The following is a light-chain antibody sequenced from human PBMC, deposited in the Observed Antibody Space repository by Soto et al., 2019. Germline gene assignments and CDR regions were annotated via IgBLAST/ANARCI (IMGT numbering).Light chain of an antibody. Sequence: QSALTQPASVSASPGQSITISCTGTSSDVGGYKFVSWYQHHPGKAPKLMIYEVNNRPSGVSNRFSGSKSGNTASLTISGLQPEDEADYYCAAWDDSLSGVVFGGGTKLTVL. CDR1: SSDVGGYKF. J-gene: IGLJ2*01. CDR3: AAWDDSLSGVV. V-gene: IGLV2-14*01. CDR2: EVN.